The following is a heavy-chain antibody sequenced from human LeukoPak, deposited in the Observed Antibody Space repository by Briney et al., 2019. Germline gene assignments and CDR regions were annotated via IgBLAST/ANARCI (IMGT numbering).Heavy chain of an antibody. CDR2: ISGSGGST. J-gene: IGHJ4*02. Sequence: GGSLRLSCAASGFTFSNFAVSWVRQAPGKGLEWVSAISGSGGSTYYADSVKGRFTISRDNSKNTLYLQMNSLRAEDTAVYYCARDDPNYYGSGSYGYWGQGTLVTVSS. D-gene: IGHD3-10*01. CDR1: GFTFSNFA. V-gene: IGHV3-23*01. CDR3: ARDDPNYYGSGSYGY.